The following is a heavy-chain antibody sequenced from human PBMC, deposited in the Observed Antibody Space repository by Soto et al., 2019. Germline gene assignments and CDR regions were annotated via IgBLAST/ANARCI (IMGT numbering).Heavy chain of an antibody. Sequence: SVKVSCEASGGTFSSYAISWVRQAPGQGLEWMGGIIPIFGTANYAQKFQGRVTITADESTSTAYVELSSLRSEDTAVYYCASEAGGRTGDYWGQGTLVTVSS. CDR3: ASEAGGRTGDY. J-gene: IGHJ4*02. CDR2: IIPIFGTA. CDR1: GGTFSSYA. D-gene: IGHD2-15*01. V-gene: IGHV1-69*13.